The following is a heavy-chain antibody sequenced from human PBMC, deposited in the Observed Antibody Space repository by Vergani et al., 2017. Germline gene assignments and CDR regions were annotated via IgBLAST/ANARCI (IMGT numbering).Heavy chain of an antibody. J-gene: IGHJ4*02. CDR3: ARETPAYDILTGYTSYYFDY. Sequence: QVQLQESGPGLVKPPGTLSLTCAVSGGSIRSSSWSWIRQPPGKGLEWIGYIYYRGSTNYNPSLKSRVTISVDTSKNQFSRKLSSVTAADTAVYYCARETPAYDILTGYTSYYFDYWGQGTLVTVSS. CDR2: IYYRGST. D-gene: IGHD3-9*01. CDR1: GGSIRSSS. V-gene: IGHV4-59*01.